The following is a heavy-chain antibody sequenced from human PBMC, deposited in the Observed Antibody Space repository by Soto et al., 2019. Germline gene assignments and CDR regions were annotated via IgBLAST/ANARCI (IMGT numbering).Heavy chain of an antibody. CDR2: IYWGDVK. Sequence: PKRGRATSSVRLKFTFSGYSLNTNGMGVGLIRQAPGNGLDWIGIIYWGDVKRYSGSLNGRVTFIQDTSKNEAVLTMTNEEPVDTGTYYCAHRNSGMFVFGTWGQGTLVSVSS. V-gene: IGHV2-5*02. CDR3: AHRNSGMFVFGT. CDR1: GYSLNTNGMG. J-gene: IGHJ4*03. D-gene: IGHD3-10*02.